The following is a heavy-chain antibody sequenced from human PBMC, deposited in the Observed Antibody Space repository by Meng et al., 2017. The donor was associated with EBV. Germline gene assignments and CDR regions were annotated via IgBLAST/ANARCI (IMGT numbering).Heavy chain of an antibody. V-gene: IGHV1-69*06. D-gene: IGHD6-13*01. CDR3: ARAEIAAAGRLDY. J-gene: IGHJ4*02. Sequence: QVARVPCGSWGKEAGSSLKVSCKASGGTFSSYAISWVRQAPGQGLEWMGGIIPIFGTANYAQKFQGRVTITADKSTSTAYMELSSLRSEDTAVYYCARAEIAAAGRLDYWGQGTLVTVSS. CDR1: GGTFSSYA. CDR2: IIPIFGTA.